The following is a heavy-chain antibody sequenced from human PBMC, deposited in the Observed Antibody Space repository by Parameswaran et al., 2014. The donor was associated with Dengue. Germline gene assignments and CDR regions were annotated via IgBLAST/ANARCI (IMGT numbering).Heavy chain of an antibody. V-gene: IGHV3-30-3*01. CDR2: ISYDGSNK. D-gene: IGHD6-19*01. J-gene: IGHJ4*02. Sequence: WIRQPPGKGVEWVAVISYDGSNKYYADSVKGRFTISRDNSKNTLYLQMNSLRAEDTAVYYCARQTVAGTPFDYWGQGTLVTVSS. CDR3: ARQTVAGTPFDY.